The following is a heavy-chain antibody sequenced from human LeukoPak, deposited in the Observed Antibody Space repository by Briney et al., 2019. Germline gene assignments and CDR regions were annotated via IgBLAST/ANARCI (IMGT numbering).Heavy chain of an antibody. Sequence: GGSLRLSCVVSGFTFSTYAMSWVRQAPGKGLEWVSTISGGGGTTYYADSLKGRFTISRDSSKNTLYLQMNSLRAEDTAVYYCAKSWSLYYFDYWGQGTLVTVSS. CDR1: GFTFSTYA. D-gene: IGHD1-26*01. CDR2: ISGGGGTT. V-gene: IGHV3-23*01. J-gene: IGHJ4*02. CDR3: AKSWSLYYFDY.